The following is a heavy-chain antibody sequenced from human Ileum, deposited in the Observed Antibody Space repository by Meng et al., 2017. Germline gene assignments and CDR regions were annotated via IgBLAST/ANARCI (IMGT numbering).Heavy chain of an antibody. J-gene: IGHJ4*02. Sequence: QLQLMQWGAGMLKPSETLSLTCNVYGDSFTDYYWHWIPQTPGKGLEWIGEIHYSGSTNYNPSLESRVTISEDTSQKQFSLRLSSVTAADTAVYYCARRIRGGSYLGWGQGTLVTVSS. CDR1: GDSFTDYY. CDR3: ARRIRGGSYLG. V-gene: IGHV4-34*01. CDR2: IHYSGST. D-gene: IGHD1-26*01.